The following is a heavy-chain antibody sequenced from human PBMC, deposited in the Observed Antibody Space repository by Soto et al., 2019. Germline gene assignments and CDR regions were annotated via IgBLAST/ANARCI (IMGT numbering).Heavy chain of an antibody. Sequence: GASVKVSCKASGYTFTTSYMHWVRQAPGQGLEWVGIINPRDGSTSYAQNFRGRVTMTGDTSTSTVYMELSSLRFEDTAVYYCAMSTTWYWAYFDLWGQGTLVTVSS. V-gene: IGHV1-46*01. D-gene: IGHD6-13*01. CDR2: INPRDGST. J-gene: IGHJ4*02. CDR3: AMSTTWYWAYFDL. CDR1: GYTFTTSY.